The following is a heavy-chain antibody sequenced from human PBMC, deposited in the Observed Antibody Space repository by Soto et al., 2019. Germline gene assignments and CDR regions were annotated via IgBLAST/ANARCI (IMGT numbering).Heavy chain of an antibody. J-gene: IGHJ4*02. Sequence: PGGSLRLSCAASGFTFSSYSMHWVRQAPGKGLEWVAVISYDGSNKYYADSVKGRFTISRDNSKNTLYLEMNSLTTEDTAVYYCVTYDYIWGSHRYRWAYWGQGILVTVSS. D-gene: IGHD3-16*02. CDR2: ISYDGSNK. CDR1: GFTFSSYS. V-gene: IGHV3-30-3*01. CDR3: VTYDYIWGSHRYRWAY.